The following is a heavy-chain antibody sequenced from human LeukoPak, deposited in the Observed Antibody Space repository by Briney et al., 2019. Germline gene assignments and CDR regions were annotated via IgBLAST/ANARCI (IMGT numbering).Heavy chain of an antibody. CDR2: TNGDGSDT. V-gene: IGHV3-74*01. D-gene: IGHD5-18*01. Sequence: GGSLRLSCAASGFTLSNSWMHWVRQAPGKGLVWVSRTNGDGSDTSYADSVKGRFTISRDSATNTLYLQMNSLRAEDTAIYYCVRDGEYSHGIDFDYWGQGTLVTVSS. J-gene: IGHJ4*02. CDR3: VRDGEYSHGIDFDY. CDR1: GFTLSNSW.